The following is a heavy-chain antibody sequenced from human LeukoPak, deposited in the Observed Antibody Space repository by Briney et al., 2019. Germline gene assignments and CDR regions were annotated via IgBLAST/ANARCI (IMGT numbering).Heavy chain of an antibody. D-gene: IGHD5-18*01. CDR2: ISSSSRYI. J-gene: IGHJ4*02. Sequence: GGSVRLSCAASGFTFSSYSMNWVRQAPGKGLEWVSSISSSSRYIYYADSVKGRFTISRDNAKNSLYLQMNSLGAEDTAVYYCARDPSSYNYGSPRWGQGTLVTV. CDR3: ARDPSSYNYGSPR. V-gene: IGHV3-21*01. CDR1: GFTFSSYS.